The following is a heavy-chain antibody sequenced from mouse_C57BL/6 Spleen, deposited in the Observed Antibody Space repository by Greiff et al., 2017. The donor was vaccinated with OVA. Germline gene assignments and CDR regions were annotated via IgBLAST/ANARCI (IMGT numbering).Heavy chain of an antibody. CDR1: GYTFTDYN. CDR3: ARRGYGNYLYAMDY. Sequence: VQLKESGPELVKPGASVKMSCKASGYTFTDYNMHWVKQSHGKSLEWIGYINPNNGGTSYNQKFKGKATLTVNKSSSTAYMELRSLTSEDSAVYYCARRGYGNYLYAMDYWGQGTSVTVSS. J-gene: IGHJ4*01. CDR2: INPNNGGT. V-gene: IGHV1-22*01. D-gene: IGHD2-10*02.